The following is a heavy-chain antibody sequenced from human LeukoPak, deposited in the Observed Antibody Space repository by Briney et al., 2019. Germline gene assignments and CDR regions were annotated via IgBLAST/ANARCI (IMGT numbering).Heavy chain of an antibody. J-gene: IGHJ6*03. CDR1: GYTFTSYG. Sequence: GASVKVSCKASGYTFTSYGISWVRQAPGQGLEWMGWISAYNGNTNYAQKLQGRVTMTTDTSTSTAYMELRSLRSDDTAVYHCARQYYDFWSGYYPHRYYYMDVWGKGTTVTVSS. D-gene: IGHD3-3*01. V-gene: IGHV1-18*01. CDR3: ARQYYDFWSGYYPHRYYYMDV. CDR2: ISAYNGNT.